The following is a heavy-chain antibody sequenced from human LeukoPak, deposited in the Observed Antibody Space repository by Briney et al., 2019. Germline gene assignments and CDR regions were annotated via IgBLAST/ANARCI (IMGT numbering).Heavy chain of an antibody. Sequence: SETLSLTCAVYGGPFSGYYWSWIRQPPGKGLEWIGEINHSGSTNYNPSLKSRVTISVDTSKNQFSLKLSSVTAADTAVYYCARGRTYGTWGQGTLVTVSS. D-gene: IGHD3-10*01. CDR2: INHSGST. CDR1: GGPFSGYY. V-gene: IGHV4-34*01. J-gene: IGHJ5*02. CDR3: ARGRTYGT.